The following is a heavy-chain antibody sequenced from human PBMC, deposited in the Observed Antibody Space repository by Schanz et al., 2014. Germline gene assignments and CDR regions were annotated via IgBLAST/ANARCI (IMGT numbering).Heavy chain of an antibody. CDR3: AKSKSQLPLFDY. J-gene: IGHJ4*02. CDR1: AFIFRSYS. D-gene: IGHD2-21*01. Sequence: EVQLVESGGGLVQPGGSLRLSCAASAFIFRSYSMHWVRQAPGKGLEWVSDISDSGDSTHYADSVKGRFTISRDNAKNSLFLQMNSLSAEDTAVYYCAKSKSQLPLFDYWGQGTLVAVSS. V-gene: IGHV3-48*04. CDR2: ISDSGDST.